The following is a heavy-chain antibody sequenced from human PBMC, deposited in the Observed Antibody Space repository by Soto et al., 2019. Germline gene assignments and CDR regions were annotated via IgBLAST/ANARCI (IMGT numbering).Heavy chain of an antibody. D-gene: IGHD3-22*01. CDR2: INAGNGNT. CDR3: ARSAYYDTVGRTGFDP. J-gene: IGHJ5*02. V-gene: IGHV1-3*01. Sequence: ASVKVSCKASGYTFTSYAIHWVRQAPGQRLEWMGWINAGNGNTKYSQKFQGRVTITRDTSASTAYMELSSLRSEDTAVYYCARSAYYDTVGRTGFDPWGQGTLVTVSS. CDR1: GYTFTSYA.